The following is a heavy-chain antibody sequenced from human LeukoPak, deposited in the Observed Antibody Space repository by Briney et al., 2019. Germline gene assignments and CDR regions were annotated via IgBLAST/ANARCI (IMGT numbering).Heavy chain of an antibody. CDR2: ISYDGSNK. J-gene: IGHJ5*02. D-gene: IGHD6-13*01. CDR3: AKIGIAAANWFDP. Sequence: GGSLRLSCAASGFTFSSYGMHWVRQAPGKGLEWVAVISYDGSNKYYADSVKGRFTISRDNSKNTLYLQMNSLRAEDTAVYYCAKIGIAAANWFDPWGQGTLVTVSS. CDR1: GFTFSSYG. V-gene: IGHV3-30*18.